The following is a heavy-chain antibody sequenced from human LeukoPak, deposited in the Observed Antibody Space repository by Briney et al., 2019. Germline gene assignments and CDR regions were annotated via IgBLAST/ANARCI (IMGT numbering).Heavy chain of an antibody. V-gene: IGHV4-59*01. D-gene: IGHD5-18*01. J-gene: IGHJ4*02. Sequence: KPSETLSLTCTVSGGSISSYYWSWIRQPPGKGLEWIGHIYYSGSTDYNPSLKSRVTISVDTSKNQFSLKLSSVTAADTAVYYCAREDTAIGYWGQGTLVTVSS. CDR2: IYYSGST. CDR3: AREDTAIGY. CDR1: GGSISSYY.